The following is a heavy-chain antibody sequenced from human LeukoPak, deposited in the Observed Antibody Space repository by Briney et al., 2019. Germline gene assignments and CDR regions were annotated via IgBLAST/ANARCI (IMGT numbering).Heavy chain of an antibody. V-gene: IGHV1-69*01. CDR1: GGTFSSYA. CDR2: TIPIFGTA. D-gene: IGHD3-3*01. J-gene: IGHJ4*02. Sequence: GSSVKVSCKASGGTFSSYAISWVRQAPGQGLEWMGGTIPIFGTANYAQKFQGRVTITADESTSTAYMELSSLRSEDTAVYYCARSKVEWRFLEWQYYFDYWGQGTLVTVSS. CDR3: ARSKVEWRFLEWQYYFDY.